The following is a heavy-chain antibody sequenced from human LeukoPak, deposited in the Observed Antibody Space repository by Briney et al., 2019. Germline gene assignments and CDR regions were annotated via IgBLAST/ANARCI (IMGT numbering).Heavy chain of an antibody. Sequence: ASVKVSCKASGYTFTNYGNSWVRQAPGQGLEWMGWISAYNGNTNYAQKLQGRVTMTRDMSTSTVSMELSSLTSDDTAVYYCAREMARNKAIDYWGQGTLVTVSS. CDR2: ISAYNGNT. V-gene: IGHV1-18*01. CDR3: AREMARNKAIDY. J-gene: IGHJ4*02. CDR1: GYTFTNYG. D-gene: IGHD5-24*01.